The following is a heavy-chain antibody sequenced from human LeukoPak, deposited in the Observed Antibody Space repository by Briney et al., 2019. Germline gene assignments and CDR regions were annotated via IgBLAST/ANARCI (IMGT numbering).Heavy chain of an antibody. Sequence: GGSLRLSCAASGFTFSSYSMNWVRQAPGKGLEWVSSISSSSSYIYYVDSVKGRFTISRDNAKNSLYLQMNSLRAEDTAVYYCAKVYGIYYDSSGYYFDYWGQGTLVTVSS. J-gene: IGHJ4*02. V-gene: IGHV3-21*01. D-gene: IGHD3-22*01. CDR1: GFTFSSYS. CDR2: ISSSSSYI. CDR3: AKVYGIYYDSSGYYFDY.